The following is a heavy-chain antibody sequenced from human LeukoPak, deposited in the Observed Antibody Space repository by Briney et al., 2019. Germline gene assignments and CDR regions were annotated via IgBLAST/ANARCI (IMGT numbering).Heavy chain of an antibody. CDR3: ARHRTIYYDNGGYWV. D-gene: IGHD3-22*01. CDR2: IYYSGST. V-gene: IGHV4-39*01. Sequence: GSLRLSCAASGFTFSSYSMNWVRQAPGKGLEWVGSIYYSGSTYYNPSLKSRVTISVDTSKKQFSLKLSSVTAADTAVYYCARHRTIYYDNGGYWVWGQGTLVTVSS. CDR1: GFTFSSYSMN. J-gene: IGHJ4*02.